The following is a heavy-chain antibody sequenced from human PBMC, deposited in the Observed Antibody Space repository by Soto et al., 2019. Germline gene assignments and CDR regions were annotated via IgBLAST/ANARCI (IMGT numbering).Heavy chain of an antibody. D-gene: IGHD6-19*01. Sequence: LRLSCAASGFTFSSSGMHWVRQAPGKGLEWVAVISYDGSNKYYADSVKGRFTISRDNSKNTLYLQMNSLRAEDTALYYCAVPLYSTGWYYNDYWGQGTLVTVSS. CDR1: GFTFSSSG. V-gene: IGHV3-30*03. J-gene: IGHJ4*02. CDR2: ISYDGSNK. CDR3: AVPLYSTGWYYNDY.